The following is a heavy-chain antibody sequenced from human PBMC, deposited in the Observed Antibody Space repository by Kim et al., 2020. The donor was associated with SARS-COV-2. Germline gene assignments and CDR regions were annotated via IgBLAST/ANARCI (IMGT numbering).Heavy chain of an antibody. J-gene: IGHJ4*02. CDR1: GFTFSSYS. Sequence: GGSLRLSCAASGFTFSSYSMNWVRQAPGKGLEWVSYISSSSSTIYYADSVKGRFTISRDNAKNSLYLQMNSLRDEDTAVYYCAREGDWDSSGYFNPPLVDYWGQGTLVTVSS. D-gene: IGHD3-22*01. V-gene: IGHV3-48*02. CDR3: AREGDWDSSGYFNPPLVDY. CDR2: ISSSSSTI.